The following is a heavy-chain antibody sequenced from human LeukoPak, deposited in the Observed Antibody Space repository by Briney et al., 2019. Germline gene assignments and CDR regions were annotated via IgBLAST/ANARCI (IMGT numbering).Heavy chain of an antibody. Sequence: SGPTLVKPTQTLTLTCTFSGFSLSTSGVGVGWIRQPPGKALEWLALIYWNDDKRYSPSLKSRLTITKDTSKNQVVLTMTNMDPVDTATYYCAHRQSRKVVVAATYFDYWGQGTLVTVSS. CDR1: GFSLSTSGVG. D-gene: IGHD2-15*01. J-gene: IGHJ4*02. V-gene: IGHV2-5*01. CDR2: IYWNDDK. CDR3: AHRQSRKVVVAATYFDY.